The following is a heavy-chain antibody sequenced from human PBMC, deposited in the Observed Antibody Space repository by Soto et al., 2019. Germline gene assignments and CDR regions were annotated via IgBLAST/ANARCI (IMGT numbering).Heavy chain of an antibody. Sequence: PGGSLRLSCAASGFTVSSNYMSWVRQAPGKGLEWVSVIYSGGSTYCTDSVKGRFTISRDNSKNTLYLQMNSLRAEDTAVYYCARVPAVGDYYYGMDVWGQGTTVTVSS. V-gene: IGHV3-53*01. CDR3: ARVPAVGDYYYGMDV. CDR1: GFTVSSNY. J-gene: IGHJ6*02. D-gene: IGHD6-19*01. CDR2: IYSGGST.